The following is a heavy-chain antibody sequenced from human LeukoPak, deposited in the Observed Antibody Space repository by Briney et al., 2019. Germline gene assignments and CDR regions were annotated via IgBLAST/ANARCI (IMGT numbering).Heavy chain of an antibody. V-gene: IGHV3-48*02. CDR3: ARPRSGYYLDGYDV. Sequence: PGGSLRLSCAASGFSFNSCSMNWVRQAPGKGLEWVAYISTRSSTIYYADSLQGRFTISRDDAKKSLYLKMNSLGDEDTAVYYCARPRSGYYLDGYDVWGQGTMVTVSS. CDR1: GFSFNSCS. CDR2: ISTRSSTI. D-gene: IGHD3-3*01. J-gene: IGHJ3*01.